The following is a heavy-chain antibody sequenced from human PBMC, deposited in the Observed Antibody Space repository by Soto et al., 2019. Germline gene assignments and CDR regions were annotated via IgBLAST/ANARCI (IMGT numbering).Heavy chain of an antibody. CDR3: AKGSIEYSASVDN. J-gene: IGHJ4*02. CDR2: ISARGGSS. Sequence: DVQLLESGGGLVQPGGSPRLSCAASGFSFSSYAMVWVRPAPGKGLEWVAVISARGGSSYFADSVKGRFTLSRDNSKNVLSLEMNSLRAEDTAIYFCAKGSIEYSASVDNWGQGTLVVVSS. D-gene: IGHD5-12*01. CDR1: GFSFSSYA. V-gene: IGHV3-23*01.